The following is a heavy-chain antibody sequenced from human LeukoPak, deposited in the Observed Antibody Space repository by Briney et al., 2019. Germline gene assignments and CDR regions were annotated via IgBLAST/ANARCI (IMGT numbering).Heavy chain of an antibody. CDR2: INTNTGNP. V-gene: IGHV7-4-1*02. J-gene: IGHJ5*02. Sequence: GASVKVSCKASGYTFTSYAMNWVRQAPGQGLEWMGWINTNTGNPTYAQGFAGRFVFSLDTSVSTAYLQISSLKAEDTAVYYCARDGYYGSGSYPNWFDPWGQGTLVTVSS. CDR1: GYTFTSYA. D-gene: IGHD3-10*01. CDR3: ARDGYYGSGSYPNWFDP.